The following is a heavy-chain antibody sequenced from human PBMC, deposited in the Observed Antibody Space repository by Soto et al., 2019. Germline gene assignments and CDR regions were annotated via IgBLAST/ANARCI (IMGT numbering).Heavy chain of an antibody. J-gene: IGHJ6*02. V-gene: IGHV5-51*01. CDR2: IYPGGSDT. Sequence: GESLEISCKGSGYSFRSYWIGLVRAMPGEGLAWRGIIYPGGSDTRYSPSLQGEVMFSADKSIRTAYLPWNSLKASETAVYFCAKMYFWNGNLLGGMDVWGQGTTVTVSS. CDR1: GYSFRSYW. D-gene: IGHD3-3*01. CDR3: AKMYFWNGNLLGGMDV.